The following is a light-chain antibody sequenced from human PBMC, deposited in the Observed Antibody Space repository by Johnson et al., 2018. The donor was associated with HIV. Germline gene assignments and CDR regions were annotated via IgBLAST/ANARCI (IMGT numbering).Light chain of an antibody. Sequence: QAVLTKPPSVSAAPGQKVTISCSGSSSNIGNNYVSWYQQLPGTAPKLLIYENNKRPSGIPDRFSGSKSGTSATLGITGLQTGDEADYYCGTWDSRRGVFGTGTKVTVL. CDR1: SSNIGNNY. V-gene: IGLV1-51*02. J-gene: IGLJ1*01. CDR2: ENN. CDR3: GTWDSRRGV.